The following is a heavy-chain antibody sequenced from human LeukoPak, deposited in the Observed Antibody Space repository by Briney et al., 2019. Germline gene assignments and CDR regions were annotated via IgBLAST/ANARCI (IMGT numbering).Heavy chain of an antibody. CDR1: GYTFTSYY. D-gene: IGHD5-24*01. CDR2: INPSGGST. Sequence: VASVKLSCKASGYTFTSYYMHWVRHAPGQGLEWMGIINPSGGSTSYAQKFQGRVTMTRDTSTSTVYMELSSLRSEDTAVYYCARGNVEMASFDPWGQGTLVTVSS. J-gene: IGHJ5*02. V-gene: IGHV1-46*01. CDR3: ARGNVEMASFDP.